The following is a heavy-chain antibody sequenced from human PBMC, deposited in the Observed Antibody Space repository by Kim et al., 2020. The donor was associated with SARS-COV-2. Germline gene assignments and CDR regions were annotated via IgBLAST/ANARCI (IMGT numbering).Heavy chain of an antibody. J-gene: IGHJ4*02. D-gene: IGHD6-19*01. V-gene: IGHV3-66*01. CDR3: ARGIYRPGIAVAGRDY. Sequence: GGSLRLSCAASGFTVSSNYMSWVRQAPGKGLEWVSVIYSGGSTYYADSVKGRFTISRDNSKNTLYLQMNSLRAEDTAVYYCARGIYRPGIAVAGRDYWGQGTLVTVSS. CDR2: IYSGGST. CDR1: GFTVSSNY.